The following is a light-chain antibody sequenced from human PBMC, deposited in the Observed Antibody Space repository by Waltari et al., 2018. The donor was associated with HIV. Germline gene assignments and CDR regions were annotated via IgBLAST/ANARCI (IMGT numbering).Light chain of an antibody. CDR2: SNN. V-gene: IGLV1-44*01. Sequence: QSVLTQPPSASGTPGQRVTIPCSGSGSNIGGSTVNWYQPLPGTDPKLLIYSNNQRPSRVPDRFSGSKSGTSASLAISGLQSDDETTYYCATWDGSLNGPVFGGGTKLTVL. CDR1: GSNIGGST. CDR3: ATWDGSLNGPV. J-gene: IGLJ3*02.